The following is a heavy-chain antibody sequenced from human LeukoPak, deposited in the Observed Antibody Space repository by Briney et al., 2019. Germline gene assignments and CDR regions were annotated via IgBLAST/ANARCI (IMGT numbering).Heavy chain of an antibody. J-gene: IGHJ4*02. V-gene: IGHV3-9*01. Sequence: PGRSLRLSCAASGFTFDDYAMHWVRQAPGKGLEWVSGISWNSGSIGYADSVKGRFTISRDNAKNSLYLQMNSLRAEDTALYYCAKDTGTAMAYYFDYWGQGTPVTVSS. CDR3: AKDTGTAMAYYFDY. D-gene: IGHD5-18*01. CDR1: GFTFDDYA. CDR2: ISWNSGSI.